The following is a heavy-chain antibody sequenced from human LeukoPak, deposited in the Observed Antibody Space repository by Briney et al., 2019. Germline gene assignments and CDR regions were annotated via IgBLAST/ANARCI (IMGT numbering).Heavy chain of an antibody. CDR1: GDSVSRSDSY. D-gene: IGHD3-22*01. V-gene: IGHV4-39*01. J-gene: IGHJ1*01. CDR3: ARGRYYDGSGYWE. Sequence: KPSETLSLTCSVSGDSVSRSDSYWDWIRQPPGKGLEWIGTIYYSGRTYYSPSLKSRVTMSVDPSNNQFSLNLRSVTAADTALYYGARGRYYDGSGYWEWGQGTLLSVSS. CDR2: IYYSGRT.